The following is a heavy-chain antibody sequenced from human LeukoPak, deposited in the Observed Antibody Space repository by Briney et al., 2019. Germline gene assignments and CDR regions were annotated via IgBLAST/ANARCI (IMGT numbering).Heavy chain of an antibody. CDR2: INPSGGST. CDR3: ARSPPIAAAGYDWFDP. Sequence: GSSVKVSCKASGGTFSSHPISWVRQAPGQGLEWMGIINPSGGSTSYAQKFQGRVTMTRDTSTSTVYMELSSLRSEDTAVYYCARSPPIAAAGYDWFDPWGQGTLVTVSS. CDR1: GGTFSSHP. J-gene: IGHJ5*02. V-gene: IGHV1-46*01. D-gene: IGHD6-13*01.